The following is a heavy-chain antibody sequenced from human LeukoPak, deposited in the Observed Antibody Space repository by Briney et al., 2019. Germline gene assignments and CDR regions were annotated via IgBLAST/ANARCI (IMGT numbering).Heavy chain of an antibody. D-gene: IGHD3-9*01. CDR2: IIPSFGRA. J-gene: IGHJ6*03. CDR1: GCTFSCYA. V-gene: IGHV1-69*05. CDR3: ARGISYDILTGYYYYYYYMDV. Sequence: SVQVSFKSSGCTFSCYAISWVRQPPAQGLEGVGGIIPSFGRANYAQKFQGRVTITTDESTSTAYMELRSLRSEDTAVYYCARGISYDILTGYYYYYYYMDVWGKGTTVTVSS.